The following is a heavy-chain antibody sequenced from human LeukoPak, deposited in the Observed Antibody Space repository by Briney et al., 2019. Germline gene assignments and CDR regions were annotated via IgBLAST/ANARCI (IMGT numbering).Heavy chain of an antibody. CDR2: ISSSSSTI. V-gene: IGHV3-48*04. CDR1: GFTFSSYS. J-gene: IGHJ2*01. D-gene: IGHD2-21*01. CDR3: ARDSPLHFCGGDCSGGFDL. Sequence: GGSLRLSCAASGFTFSSYSMNWVRQAPGKGLEWVSYISSSSSTIYYADSVKGRFTISRDNAKNSLYLQMNSLRAEDTAVYYCARDSPLHFCGGDCSGGFDLWGRGTLVTVSS.